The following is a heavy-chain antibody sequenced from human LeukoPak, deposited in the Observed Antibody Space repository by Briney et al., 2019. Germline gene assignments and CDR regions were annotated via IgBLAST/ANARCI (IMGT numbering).Heavy chain of an antibody. CDR3: ARCITIFGVARYNWFDP. Sequence: SQTLSLTCTVSGGSISSGGHYWSWIRQHPGKGLEWIGYIYYSGSTYYNPSLKSRVTISVDTSKNQFSLKLSSVTAADTAVYYCARCITIFGVARYNWFDPWGQGTLVTASS. J-gene: IGHJ5*02. D-gene: IGHD3-3*01. CDR1: GGSISSGGHY. CDR2: IYYSGST. V-gene: IGHV4-31*03.